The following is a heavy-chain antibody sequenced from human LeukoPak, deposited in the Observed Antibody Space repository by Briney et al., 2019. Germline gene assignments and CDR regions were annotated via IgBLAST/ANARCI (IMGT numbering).Heavy chain of an antibody. D-gene: IGHD6-19*01. CDR3: GGYSSGL. CDR2: IYYSGST. Sequence: SETLSLTCAVYGGSFSGYYWSWIRQPPGKGLEWIGSIYYSGSTYYNPSLKSRVTISVDTSKNQFSLKLSSVTAADTAVYYCGGYSSGLWGQGTLVTVSS. CDR1: GGSFSGYY. V-gene: IGHV4-34*01. J-gene: IGHJ4*02.